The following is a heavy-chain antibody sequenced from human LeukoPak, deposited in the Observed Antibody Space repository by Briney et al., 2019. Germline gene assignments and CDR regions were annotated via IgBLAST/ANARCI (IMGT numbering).Heavy chain of an antibody. CDR1: GGSISSYY. CDR2: IYYSGST. D-gene: IGHD4-17*01. J-gene: IGHJ4*02. Sequence: PSETLSLTCTVSGGSISSYYWSWIRQPPGKGLEWIGYIYYSGSTNYNPSLKSRVTISVDTSKNQFSLKLSSVTAADTAVYYCARGDHGDSGKFDYWGQGTLVTVSS. CDR3: ARGDHGDSGKFDY. V-gene: IGHV4-59*01.